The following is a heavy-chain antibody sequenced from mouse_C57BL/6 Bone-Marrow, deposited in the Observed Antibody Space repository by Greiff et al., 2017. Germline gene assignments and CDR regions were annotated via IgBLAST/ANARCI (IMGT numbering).Heavy chain of an antibody. CDR2: ISSGGSYT. CDR1: GFTFSSYG. J-gene: IGHJ3*01. V-gene: IGHV5-6*01. D-gene: IGHD1-1*01. CDR3: ASLRLLRLAY. Sequence: EVKVVESGGDLVKPGGSLKLSCAASGFTFSSYGMSWVRQTPDKRLEWVATISSGGSYTYYPDSVKGRFTISRDNAKNTLYLQMSSLKSEDTAMYYCASLRLLRLAYWGQGTLVTVSA.